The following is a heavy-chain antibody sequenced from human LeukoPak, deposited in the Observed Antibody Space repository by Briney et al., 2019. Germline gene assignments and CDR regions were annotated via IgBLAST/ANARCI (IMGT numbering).Heavy chain of an antibody. CDR3: ARDPTFGVVIIQGFDY. D-gene: IGHD3-3*01. CDR1: GFTFSSYG. CDR2: ISYDGSNN. V-gene: IGHV3-30*03. Sequence: GRSLRLSCAASGFTFSSYGMHWVRQAPGKGLEWVAVISYDGSNNYYADSVKGRFTISRVNSKNTLSPQMNSLRAEDTAVYYCARDPTFGVVIIQGFDYWGQGTLVTVSS. J-gene: IGHJ4*02.